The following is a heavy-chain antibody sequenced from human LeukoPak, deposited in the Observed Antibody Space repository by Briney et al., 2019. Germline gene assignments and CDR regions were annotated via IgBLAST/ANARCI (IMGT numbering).Heavy chain of an antibody. Sequence: PSETLSLTCAVYGGSFSGYYWSWIRQPPGKGLEWIGEISHSGSTNYNPSLKSRVTISVDTSKNQFSLKLSSVTAADTAVYYCARGFVVVTAMGAFDIRGQGTMVTVSS. CDR1: GGSFSGYY. V-gene: IGHV4-34*01. J-gene: IGHJ3*02. CDR2: ISHSGST. CDR3: ARGFVVVTAMGAFDI. D-gene: IGHD2-21*02.